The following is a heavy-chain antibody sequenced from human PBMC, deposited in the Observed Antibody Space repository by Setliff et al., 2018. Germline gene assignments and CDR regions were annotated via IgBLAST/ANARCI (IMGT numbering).Heavy chain of an antibody. D-gene: IGHD2-2*03. Sequence: SETLSLTCTVSGGSISISGYYWGWIRQPPGKGLEWIGSTFYSGSTYYNPSLKSRVSISVDTSENQFSLRLSSVTAADTAVYYCARDPGYPSGVAGGFDTWGQGTTVTVSS. J-gene: IGHJ3*02. CDR3: ARDPGYPSGVAGGFDT. CDR2: TFYSGST. CDR1: GGSISISGYY. V-gene: IGHV4-39*02.